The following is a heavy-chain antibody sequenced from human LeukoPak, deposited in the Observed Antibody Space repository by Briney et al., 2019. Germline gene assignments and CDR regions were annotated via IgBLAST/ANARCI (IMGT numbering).Heavy chain of an antibody. J-gene: IGHJ4*02. CDR3: ATDRVYVKGYSSGWHLGY. CDR1: GYTLTELS. CDR2: FDPKDGET. V-gene: IGHV1-24*01. Sequence: ASVKVSCKVSGYTLTELSMHWVRQAPGKGLEWMGGFDPKDGETIYAQKFQGRVTMTGDTSTDTAYMEPSSLRSDDTAVYYCATDRVYVKGYSSGWHLGYWGQGTLVTVSS. D-gene: IGHD6-19*01.